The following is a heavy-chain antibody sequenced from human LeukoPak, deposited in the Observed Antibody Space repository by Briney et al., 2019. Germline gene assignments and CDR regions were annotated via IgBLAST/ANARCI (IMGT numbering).Heavy chain of an antibody. D-gene: IGHD3-10*01. Sequence: SETLSLTCAVSGYSISSGYYWGWIRQPPGKGLEWIGSVYHSGSTYYNPSLKRRVTISVDTSKNQFSLKVSSVTAADTAVYYCARESNSMVPYYYYYMDVWGKGTTVTVSS. CDR2: VYHSGST. J-gene: IGHJ6*03. V-gene: IGHV4-38-2*02. CDR3: ARESNSMVPYYYYYMDV. CDR1: GYSISSGYY.